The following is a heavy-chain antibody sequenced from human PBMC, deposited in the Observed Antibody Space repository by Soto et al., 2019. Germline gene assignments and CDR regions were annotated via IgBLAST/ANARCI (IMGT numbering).Heavy chain of an antibody. CDR3: AHPRGYGVFDAYDI. CDR2: LTPSGGET. Sequence: PGWSLRLSCLASVFTFSTYAMSWFRQAPGKGLEWVSALTPSGGETYYADSVKGRFTISRDNSMNALYLQMNSLRIEDTAVYYCAHPRGYGVFDAYDIWGQGTMVTVSS. D-gene: IGHD4-17*01. J-gene: IGHJ3*02. V-gene: IGHV3-23*01. CDR1: VFTFSTYA.